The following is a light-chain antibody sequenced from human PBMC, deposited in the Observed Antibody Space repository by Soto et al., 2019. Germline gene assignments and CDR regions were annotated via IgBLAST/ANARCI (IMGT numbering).Light chain of an antibody. V-gene: IGLV2-14*01. J-gene: IGLJ3*02. CDR3: TSYTLSRTWV. CDR1: SSDVGGYNY. CDR2: EVN. Sequence: QSALPQPASVSGSPGQSITISFTGTSSDVGGYNYVSWYQQHPGKAPKPMTYEVNNRPSGVSNRCSASNSGNTASLTISVLQDEDEADYYCTSYTLSRTWVFVGGTKLAVL.